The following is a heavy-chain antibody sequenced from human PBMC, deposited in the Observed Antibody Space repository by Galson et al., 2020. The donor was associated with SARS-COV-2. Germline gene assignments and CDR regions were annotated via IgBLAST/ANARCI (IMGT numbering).Heavy chain of an antibody. CDR1: GGSISSGSHY. J-gene: IGHJ1*01. D-gene: IGHD6-13*01. CDR2: ISTSGST. Sequence: ETSETLSLTCTVSGGSISSGSHYWSWIRQPAGKGLEWIGRISTSGSTNYNPSLKSRVTISVDTSKNQFSLKLNSVTAADTAVYYCATPKYSSSWYYFQHWGQGTLVTVSS. CDR3: ATPKYSSSWYYFQH. V-gene: IGHV4-61*02.